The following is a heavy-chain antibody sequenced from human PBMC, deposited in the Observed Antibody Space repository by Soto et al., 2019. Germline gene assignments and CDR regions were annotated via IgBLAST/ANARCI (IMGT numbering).Heavy chain of an antibody. CDR1: RDTFTSYY. CDR3: ARDRDGSSASWFDP. V-gene: IGHV1-46*01. CDR2: INPHGGST. D-gene: IGHD6-6*01. Sequence: GASVKVSCKAPRDTFTSYYINWVRQAPGQGLEWMGVINPHGGSTAYAQKFKGRVTLTRDTSASTVYMEVSSVTAADTAVYYCARDRDGSSASWFDPWGQGTLVTVSS. J-gene: IGHJ5*02.